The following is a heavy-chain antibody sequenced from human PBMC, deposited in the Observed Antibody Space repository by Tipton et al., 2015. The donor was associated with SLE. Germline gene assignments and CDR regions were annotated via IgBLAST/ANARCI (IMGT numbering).Heavy chain of an antibody. CDR2: IYYSGST. D-gene: IGHD3-22*01. V-gene: IGHV4-59*08. J-gene: IGHJ4*02. Sequence: LRLSCTVSGGSISSYYWSWIRQPPGKGLEWIGYIYYSGSTNYNPSLKSRVTISVDTSKNQFSLKLSSVTAADTAVYYCARRLGSSGFDYWGQGTLATVSS. CDR3: ARRLGSSGFDY. CDR1: GGSISSYY.